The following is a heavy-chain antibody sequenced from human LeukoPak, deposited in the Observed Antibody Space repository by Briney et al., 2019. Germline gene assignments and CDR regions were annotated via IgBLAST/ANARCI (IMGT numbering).Heavy chain of an antibody. CDR3: AKDVGAASREDFQY. CDR1: GFTFSSYA. Sequence: PGGSLRLSCAASGFTFSSYAMNWVRQAPGKGLEWVSGISGSGATTYYADSVKGRLTISRDNSKNTLYLQMNSLRAEDTAVYYCAKDVGAASREDFQYWGQGTLVTVSS. D-gene: IGHD6-25*01. V-gene: IGHV3-23*01. J-gene: IGHJ1*01. CDR2: ISGSGATT.